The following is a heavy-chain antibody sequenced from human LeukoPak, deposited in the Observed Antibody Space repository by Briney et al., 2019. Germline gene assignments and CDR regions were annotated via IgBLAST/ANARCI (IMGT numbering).Heavy chain of an antibody. J-gene: IGHJ5*02. D-gene: IGHD6-19*01. Sequence: SETLSLTCTVSGGSISSYYWSWIRQPPGKGLEWIGYIYYSGSTNYNPSLKSRVTISIDTSKNQFSLKLSSVTAADTAVYYCARTPTRYSSGWYNWFDPWGQGTLATVSS. CDR3: ARTPTRYSSGWYNWFDP. V-gene: IGHV4-59*01. CDR1: GGSISSYY. CDR2: IYYSGST.